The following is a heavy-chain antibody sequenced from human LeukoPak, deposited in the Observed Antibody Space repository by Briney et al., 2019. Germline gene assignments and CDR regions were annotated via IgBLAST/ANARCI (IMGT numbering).Heavy chain of an antibody. V-gene: IGHV4-4*08. D-gene: IGHD6-13*01. CDR1: GFTFSSYA. CDR2: IYTSGST. J-gene: IGHJ4*02. CDR3: ARLVGSSWYREVLRGRDY. Sequence: PGGSLRLSCAASGFTFSSYAMSWVRQAPGKGLEWIGRIYTSGSTYYNPSLKSRVTMSVDTSKNQFSLKLTSVTAADTAVYCCARLVGSSWYREVLRGRDYWGQGTLVTVSS.